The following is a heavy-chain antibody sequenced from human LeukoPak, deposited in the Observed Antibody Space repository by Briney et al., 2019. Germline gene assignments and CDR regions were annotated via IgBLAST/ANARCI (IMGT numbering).Heavy chain of an antibody. CDR1: GGSISSYY. J-gene: IGHJ4*02. V-gene: IGHV4-4*07. Sequence: SETLSLTCTVSGGSISSYYWSWIRQPPGKGLEWIGRIYTSGSTNYNPSLKSRVTMSVDTSKNQFSLKLSSVTAADTAVYYCARGQPAAFPRFDYWGQGTLVTVSS. CDR2: IYTSGST. CDR3: ARGQPAAFPRFDY. D-gene: IGHD2-2*01.